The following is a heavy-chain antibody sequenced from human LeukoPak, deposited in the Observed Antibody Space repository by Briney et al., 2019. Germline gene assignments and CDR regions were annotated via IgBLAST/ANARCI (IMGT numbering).Heavy chain of an antibody. Sequence: PSETLSLTCTVSGGSISSYYWSWVRQAPGKGLEWVSAISGSGGSTYYADSVKGRFTISRDNSKNTLYLQMNSLRAEDTAVYYRSKLGPILYPPQGAPGHWGQGTLGPGSS. J-gene: IGHJ4*01. CDR1: GGSISSYY. V-gene: IGHV3-23*01. D-gene: IGHD2-8*01. CDR3: SKLGPILYPPQGAPGH. CDR2: ISGSGGST.